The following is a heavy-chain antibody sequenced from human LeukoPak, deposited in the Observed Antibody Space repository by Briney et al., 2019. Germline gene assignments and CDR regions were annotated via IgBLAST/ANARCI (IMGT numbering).Heavy chain of an antibody. CDR1: GFTFSNYG. CDR3: AKLNSYYFDY. D-gene: IGHD4-23*01. CDR2: IRYDGSNK. J-gene: IGHJ4*02. Sequence: EGSLRLSCAASGFTFSNYGTHWVRQAPGKGLEWVAFIRYDGSNKYYADSVKGRFTISRNNSKNTLYLQMSSLRAEDTAVYYCAKLNSYYFDYWGQGTLVTVSS. V-gene: IGHV3-30*02.